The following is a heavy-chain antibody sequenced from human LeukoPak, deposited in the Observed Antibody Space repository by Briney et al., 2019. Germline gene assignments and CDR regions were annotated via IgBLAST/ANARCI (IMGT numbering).Heavy chain of an antibody. V-gene: IGHV4-59*08. D-gene: IGHD6-13*01. CDR3: ARSALDSNGWYSDY. Sequence: PSESPSLACSVSGASISSHSWSWSRQPPGKGLEWIGYVYYSGSTNYNPSLKSRVSISVDTSKNQISLKLNSVTAADTAVYYCARSALDSNGWYSDYWGQGTLVTVSS. CDR1: GASISSHS. J-gene: IGHJ4*02. CDR2: VYYSGST.